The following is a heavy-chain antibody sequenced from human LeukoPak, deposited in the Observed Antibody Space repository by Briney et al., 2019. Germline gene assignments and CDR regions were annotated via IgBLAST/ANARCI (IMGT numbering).Heavy chain of an antibody. V-gene: IGHV3-23*01. CDR2: ISGSGGST. CDR1: GFTFSSYA. CDR3: ARTYGVYFTDETYYFDY. D-gene: IGHD4-17*01. Sequence: GGSLRLSCAASGFTFSSYAMSWVRQAPGKGLEWVSAISGSGGSTYYADSVKGRFTISRDNAKNTLYLQMNSLRAEDTAVYYCARTYGVYFTDETYYFDYWGQGTLVTVSS. J-gene: IGHJ4*02.